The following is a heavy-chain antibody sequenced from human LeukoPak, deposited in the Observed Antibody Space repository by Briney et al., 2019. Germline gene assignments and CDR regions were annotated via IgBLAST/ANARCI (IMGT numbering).Heavy chain of an antibody. CDR2: INPNSGGT. CDR1: GYTFTGYY. D-gene: IGHD5-18*01. V-gene: IGHV1-2*06. Sequence: ASVTVSFTASGYTFTGYYMHWVRQAPGQGLEWMGRINPNSGGTNYAQKFQGRVTMTRDTSISTAYMELSRLRSDDTAVYYCARDFPSIRGYSNGKGMDVWGQGTTVTVSS. J-gene: IGHJ6*02. CDR3: ARDFPSIRGYSNGKGMDV.